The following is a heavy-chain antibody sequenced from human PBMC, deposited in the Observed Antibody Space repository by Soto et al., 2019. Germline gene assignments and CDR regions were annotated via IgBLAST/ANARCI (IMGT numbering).Heavy chain of an antibody. CDR2: ISPYNNNT. Sequence: QLVQSGGEVKKPGASLKVSCKASGYPFRSYYISWVRQAPGQGLVWLGWISPYNNNTHYAQKLQGRVSMTTDPSTTTAYMELTSLTSDDTAVYYCARVGARRFDPWGPGTQVTVSS. CDR3: ARVGARRFDP. CDR1: GYPFRSYY. J-gene: IGHJ5*02. V-gene: IGHV1-18*01.